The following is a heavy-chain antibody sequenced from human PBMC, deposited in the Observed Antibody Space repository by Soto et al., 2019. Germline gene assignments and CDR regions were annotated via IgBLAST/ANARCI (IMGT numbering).Heavy chain of an antibody. J-gene: IGHJ4*02. D-gene: IGHD4-17*01. Sequence: QITLKESGPTLVKPTQTFTLTCTFSGFSLSTSGVGVGWIRQPPGKALEWLALIYWDDDKRYSPSLKSRLTITKDTSKNQVVLTMTNMDPVDTATYYCAHIPATYDYGDYYFDYWGQGTLVTVSS. V-gene: IGHV2-5*02. CDR3: AHIPATYDYGDYYFDY. CDR1: GFSLSTSGVG. CDR2: IYWDDDK.